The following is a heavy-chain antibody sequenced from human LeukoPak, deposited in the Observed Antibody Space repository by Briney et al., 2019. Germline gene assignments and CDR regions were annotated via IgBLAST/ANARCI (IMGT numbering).Heavy chain of an antibody. CDR1: GGSISSGGYY. J-gene: IGHJ4*02. V-gene: IGHV4-31*03. Sequence: SETLSLTCTVSGGSISSGGYYWSWIRQHPGKGLEWIGYIYYSGSTYYNPSLKSRVTISVDTSKNQFSLRLSSVTAADTAVYYCARKVTRGYSYGYRGGYFDYWGQGTLVTVSS. CDR2: IYYSGST. CDR3: ARKVTRGYSYGYRGGYFDY. D-gene: IGHD5-18*01.